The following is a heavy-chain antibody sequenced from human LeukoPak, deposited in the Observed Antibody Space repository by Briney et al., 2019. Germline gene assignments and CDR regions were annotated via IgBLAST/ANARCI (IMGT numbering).Heavy chain of an antibody. D-gene: IGHD6-13*01. J-gene: IGHJ4*02. CDR2: IRSKSDNYAT. Sequence: PGVSLRLSCAASGFSFSGSGMHWVRQASGKGLEWVGHIRSKSDNYATTYTASVEGRFTISRDDSRNTAFLHMNSLKTEDTAVYYCSTVGSIQVAARDYWGQGTLVTVSS. CDR1: GFSFSGSG. V-gene: IGHV3-73*01. CDR3: STVGSIQVAARDY.